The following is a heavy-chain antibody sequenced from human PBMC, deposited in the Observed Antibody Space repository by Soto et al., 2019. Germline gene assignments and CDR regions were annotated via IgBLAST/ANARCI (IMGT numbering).Heavy chain of an antibody. CDR2: ISHDGGHK. V-gene: IGHV3-30*18. J-gene: IGHJ6*02. D-gene: IGHD3-9*01. Sequence: QVHLVESGGGVVQPGRSLRLSCAASGFTFSSYGMHWVRQAPGKGLEWVAVISHDGGHKYYADSVKGRFSISRDSSKNTLYLRMNSLRTEDTAVYYCAKIQNGVLTGYYRGYNYYGMDVWGQGTTVTVSS. CDR1: GFTFSSYG. CDR3: AKIQNGVLTGYYRGYNYYGMDV.